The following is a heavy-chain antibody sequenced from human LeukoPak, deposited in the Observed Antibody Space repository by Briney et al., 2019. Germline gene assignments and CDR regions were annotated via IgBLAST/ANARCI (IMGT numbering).Heavy chain of an antibody. J-gene: IGHJ5*02. CDR1: GYTFTSYD. Sequence: ASVTVSCKASGYTFTSYDINWVRQATGQGLEWMGWMNPNSGDTGYAQKFQGRVTITRNTSISTAYMEVSSLRSEDTAVYYCARPNIAAAGGFDPWGQGTLVTVSS. D-gene: IGHD6-13*01. CDR3: ARPNIAAAGGFDP. CDR2: MNPNSGDT. V-gene: IGHV1-8*03.